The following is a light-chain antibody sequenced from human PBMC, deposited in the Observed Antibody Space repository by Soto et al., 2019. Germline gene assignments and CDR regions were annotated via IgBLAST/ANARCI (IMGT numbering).Light chain of an antibody. CDR1: QSISSW. Sequence: DLQMTQPPSTLSASVGDRVTITCRASQSISSWLAWYQQKPGKAPKLLIYKASSLESGVPSRFSGSGSGTEFTLTISSLQPDDFATYYCQQYNNYPWTFGQGTKVEIK. J-gene: IGKJ1*01. CDR3: QQYNNYPWT. CDR2: KAS. V-gene: IGKV1-5*03.